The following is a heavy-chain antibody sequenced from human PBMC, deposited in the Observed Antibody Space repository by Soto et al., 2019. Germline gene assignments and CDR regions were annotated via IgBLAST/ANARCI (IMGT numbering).Heavy chain of an antibody. Sequence: SETLSLTCAVYGGSFSGYYWSWIRQPPGKGLEWIGEINHSGSTNYNPSLKSRVTISVDTYKNQFSLKLSSVTAADTAVYYCARVRWYGWFDPWGQGTLVTVSS. CDR3: ARVRWYGWFDP. CDR2: INHSGST. V-gene: IGHV4-34*01. CDR1: GGSFSGYY. D-gene: IGHD6-13*01. J-gene: IGHJ5*02.